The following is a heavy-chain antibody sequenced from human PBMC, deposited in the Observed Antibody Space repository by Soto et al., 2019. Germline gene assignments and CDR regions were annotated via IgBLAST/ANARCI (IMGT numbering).Heavy chain of an antibody. D-gene: IGHD6-19*01. Sequence: SETLSLACSVYGWSFSGYYWSWIRQPPGKGLEWIGEINHSGSTNYNPSLKSRVTISVDTSKNQFSLKLSSVTAADTAVYYCARASGWYIFDYWGQGTLVTVSS. J-gene: IGHJ4*02. CDR2: INHSGST. CDR3: ARASGWYIFDY. CDR1: GWSFSGYY. V-gene: IGHV4-34*01.